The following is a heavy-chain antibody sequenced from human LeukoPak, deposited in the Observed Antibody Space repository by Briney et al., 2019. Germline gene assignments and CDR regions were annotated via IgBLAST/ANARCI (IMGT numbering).Heavy chain of an antibody. J-gene: IGHJ4*02. CDR1: GDSISSSSYF. Sequence: SETLSLTCTVSGDSISSSSYFWGWIRQPPGKGLEWTGSIDYSGSTYHNPSLKSRVTMSVDTSKNQFSLKLSSVSAADTAVYFCARVYDYFYDSNSYTLDYWGQGILVTVSS. D-gene: IGHD3-22*01. CDR2: IDYSGST. CDR3: ARVYDYFYDSNSYTLDY. V-gene: IGHV4-39*01.